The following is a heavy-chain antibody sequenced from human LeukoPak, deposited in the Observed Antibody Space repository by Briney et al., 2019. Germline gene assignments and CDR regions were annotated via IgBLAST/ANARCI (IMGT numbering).Heavy chain of an antibody. J-gene: IGHJ4*02. V-gene: IGHV3-48*03. CDR1: GFTFSSYE. CDR3: AKDDGGSVTTTDFEY. D-gene: IGHD4-17*01. CDR2: ISSSGSTI. Sequence: GGSLRLSCAASGFTFSSYEMNWVRQAPGKGLEWVSYISSSGSTIYYADSVKGRFTISRDNSKNTLYLQMNSLRAEDTAVYFCAKDDGGSVTTTDFEYWGQGTLVTVSS.